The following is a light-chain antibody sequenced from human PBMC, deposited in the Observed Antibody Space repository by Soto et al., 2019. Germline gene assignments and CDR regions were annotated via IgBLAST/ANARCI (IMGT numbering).Light chain of an antibody. CDR1: SSNIGAGYE. V-gene: IGLV1-40*01. Sequence: QSVLTQPPSVSGAPGQRVTISCTGRSSNIGAGYEVHWYQQLPGTAPTLLIHGIINRPSGVPDRFSGSKSDTSASLAITGLQAEDEADYYCQSFDSSLSGVVFGGGTQLTVL. CDR3: QSFDSSLSGVV. J-gene: IGLJ2*01. CDR2: GII.